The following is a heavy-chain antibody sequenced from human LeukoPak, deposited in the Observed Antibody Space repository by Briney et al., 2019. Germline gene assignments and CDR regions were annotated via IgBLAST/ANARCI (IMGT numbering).Heavy chain of an antibody. Sequence: GGSLRLSCAASGFTFSSYSMNWVRQAPGKGLEWVPYISSSSTIYYADSVKGRFTISRDNAKNSLYLQMNSLRDEDTAVYYCARDKGPTMVRGVIMSGQEDDAFDIWGQGTMVTVSS. CDR2: ISSSSTI. CDR1: GFTFSSYS. V-gene: IGHV3-48*02. J-gene: IGHJ3*02. CDR3: ARDKGPTMVRGVIMSGQEDDAFDI. D-gene: IGHD3-10*01.